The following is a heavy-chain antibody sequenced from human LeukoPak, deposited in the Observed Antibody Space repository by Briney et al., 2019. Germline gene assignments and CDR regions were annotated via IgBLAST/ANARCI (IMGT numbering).Heavy chain of an antibody. CDR1: GYTFTSYD. D-gene: IGHD5-12*01. CDR2: MNPYSGNT. J-gene: IGHJ4*02. CDR3: ARVGEAEGWDYSGYDSRGPFDY. V-gene: IGHV1-8*03. Sequence: ASVKVSCKASGYTFTSYDINWVRQATGQGLEWMGWMNPYSGNTGYAQKFQGRVTITRNTSISTAYMELSSLRSEDTAVYYCARVGEAEGWDYSGYDSRGPFDYWGQGTLVTVSS.